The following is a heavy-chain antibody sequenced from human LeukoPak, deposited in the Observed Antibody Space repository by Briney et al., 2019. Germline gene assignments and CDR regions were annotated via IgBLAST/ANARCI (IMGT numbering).Heavy chain of an antibody. CDR2: IWYDGSNK. D-gene: IGHD3-16*01. J-gene: IGHJ4*02. CDR3: ARDLFDYEYGEL. Sequence: PGGSLRLSCAASGFTFSSYGMHWVRQAPGKGLEWVAVIWYDGSNKYYADSMKGRFTISRDNSKNTLYLQMNSLRAEDTAVYYCARDLFDYEYGELWGQGTLVTVSS. V-gene: IGHV3-33*01. CDR1: GFTFSSYG.